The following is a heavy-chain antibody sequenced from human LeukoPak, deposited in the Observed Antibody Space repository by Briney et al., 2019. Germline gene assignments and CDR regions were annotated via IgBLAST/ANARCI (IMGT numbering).Heavy chain of an antibody. CDR1: GFTFSSYA. V-gene: IGHV3-64*01. Sequence: GGSLRLSCAASGFTFSSYAMHWVRQAPGKGLEYVSAISSNGGSTYYANSVKGRFTISRDNSKNTLYLQMGSLRAEDMAVYYCARDDGYDYDAFDIWGQGTMVTVSS. J-gene: IGHJ3*02. D-gene: IGHD5-12*01. CDR3: ARDDGYDYDAFDI. CDR2: ISSNGGST.